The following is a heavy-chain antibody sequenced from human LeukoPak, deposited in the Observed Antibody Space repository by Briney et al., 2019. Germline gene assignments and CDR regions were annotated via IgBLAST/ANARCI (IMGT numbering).Heavy chain of an antibody. V-gene: IGHV4-34*01. CDR1: GGSFSGYY. CDR2: INHSGST. CDR3: ASPFYYYYMDV. Sequence: PSETLSLTCAVYGGSFSGYYWSWIRQPPGKGLEWIGEINHSGSTNYNPSLKSRVTISVDTSKNQFSLKLSSVTAADTAVYYCASPFYYYYMDVWGKGTTVTVSS. J-gene: IGHJ6*03.